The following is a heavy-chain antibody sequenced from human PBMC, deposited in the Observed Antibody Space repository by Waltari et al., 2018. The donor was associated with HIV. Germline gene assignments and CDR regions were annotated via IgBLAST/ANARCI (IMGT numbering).Heavy chain of an antibody. J-gene: IGHJ4*02. CDR2: ISGRGGST. Sequence: EVQLLESGGGLVQPGGSLRLSCAAPGFTFSSYAMSWVRQAPGKGLEWVSAISGRGGSTDYADSVKGRFTISRDNAKNTLYLKMNSLRAEDTAVYYCAKAMVVAVAGIFDYWGQGTLVTVSS. CDR1: GFTFSSYA. V-gene: IGHV3-23*01. CDR3: AKAMVVAVAGIFDY. D-gene: IGHD6-19*01.